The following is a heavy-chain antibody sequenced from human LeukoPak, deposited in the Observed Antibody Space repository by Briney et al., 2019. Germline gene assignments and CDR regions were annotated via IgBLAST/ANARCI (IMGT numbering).Heavy chain of an antibody. V-gene: IGHV1-69*13. CDR2: IIPIFGTA. D-gene: IGHD6-13*01. J-gene: IGHJ4*02. CDR3: ARDPGFAAAGTTG. CDR1: GGTFSSYA. Sequence: SVRVSCKASGGTFSSYAISWVRQAPGQGLEWMGGIIPIFGTANYAQKFQGRVTITADESTSTAYMELSSLRSEDTAVYYCARDPGFAAAGTTGWGQGTLVTVSS.